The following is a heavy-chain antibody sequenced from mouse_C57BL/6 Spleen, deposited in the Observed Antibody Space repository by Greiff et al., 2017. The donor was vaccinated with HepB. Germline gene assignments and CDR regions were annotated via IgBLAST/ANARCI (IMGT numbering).Heavy chain of an antibody. CDR1: GFNIKNTY. Sequence: EVQLQQSVAELVRPGASVKLSCTASGFNIKNTYMHWVKQRPEQGLEWIGRIDPANGNTKYAPKFQGKATITADTSSNTAYMQRSSLTSEDTAIYYCARSGYYGSSPFDYWGQGTTLTVSS. CDR3: ARSGYYGSSPFDY. D-gene: IGHD1-1*01. J-gene: IGHJ2*01. V-gene: IGHV14-3*01. CDR2: IDPANGNT.